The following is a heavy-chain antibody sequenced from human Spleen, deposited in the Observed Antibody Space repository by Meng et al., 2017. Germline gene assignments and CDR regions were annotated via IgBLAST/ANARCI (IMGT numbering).Heavy chain of an antibody. V-gene: IGHV4-39*07. CDR2: SHSSGNT. J-gene: IGHJ5*02. CDR3: ARDPLLYPYNWFDP. D-gene: IGHD2-2*02. Sequence: QLPPQVLGPGLVKPSETLSLACIVSGGCLSNTNNYWVWSRQPPGKGLEWIGSSHSSGNTYLTPSLKSRVTRSIDPSENQVSQKLSCVTAADTAVYYCARDPLLYPYNWFDPFGQGTLVTVSS. CDR1: GGCLSNTNNY.